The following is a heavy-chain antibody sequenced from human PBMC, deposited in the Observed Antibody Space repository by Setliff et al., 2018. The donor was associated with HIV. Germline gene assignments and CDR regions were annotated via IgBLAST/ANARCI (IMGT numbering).Heavy chain of an antibody. CDR1: DDPINSFY. V-gene: IGHV4-4*09. CDR3: ARTPEDYDQYFFDR. J-gene: IGHJ4*02. Sequence: SETLSLTCTVSDDPINSFYWSWIRQPPGKGLEWIGYIYTSGSTNYNPSLEGRVTISVDTSKNQFSLKLSSVAAADTAVYYCARTPEDYDQYFFDRWGQGTRVTSPQ. D-gene: IGHD3-22*01. CDR2: IYTSGST.